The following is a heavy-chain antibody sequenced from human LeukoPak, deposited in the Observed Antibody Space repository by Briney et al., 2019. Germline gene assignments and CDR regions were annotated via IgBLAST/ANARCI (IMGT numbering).Heavy chain of an antibody. J-gene: IGHJ4*02. Sequence: GGSLRLSCAASGFTFSSYSMNWVRQAPGKGLEWVSSISSSSYIYYADSVKGRFTISRDNAKNSLYLQMNSLRAEDTAVYYCARSDSYYDSSGYLSYYFDYWGQGTLVTVSS. D-gene: IGHD3-22*01. CDR1: GFTFSSYS. CDR3: ARSDSYYDSSGYLSYYFDY. V-gene: IGHV3-21*01. CDR2: ISSSSYI.